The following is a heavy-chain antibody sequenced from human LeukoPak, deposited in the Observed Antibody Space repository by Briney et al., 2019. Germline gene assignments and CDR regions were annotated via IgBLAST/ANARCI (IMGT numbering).Heavy chain of an antibody. CDR3: ARGGPGMRWFDP. Sequence: SVKVSCKASGGTFSSYAISWVRQAPGQGLEWMGGIIPIFGTANYAQKFQGRVTITADEPTSTACMELSSLRSEDTAVYYCARGGPGMRWFDPWGQGTLVTVSS. CDR2: IIPIFGTA. J-gene: IGHJ5*02. D-gene: IGHD3-10*01. V-gene: IGHV1-69*13. CDR1: GGTFSSYA.